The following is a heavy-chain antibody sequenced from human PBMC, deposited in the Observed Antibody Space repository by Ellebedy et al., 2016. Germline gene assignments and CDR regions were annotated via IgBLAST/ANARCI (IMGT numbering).Heavy chain of an antibody. CDR2: IYYSGST. D-gene: IGHD2-15*01. CDR3: ARDTGYCSGGSCYSAVYYYGMDV. V-gene: IGHV4-31*03. J-gene: IGHJ6*02. CDR1: GGSISSGGYY. Sequence: SETLSLXXTVSGGSISSGGYYWSWIRQHPGKGLEWIGYIYYSGSTYYNPSLKSRVTISVDTSKNQFSLKLSSVTAADTAVYYCARDTGYCSGGSCYSAVYYYGMDVWGQGTTVTVSS.